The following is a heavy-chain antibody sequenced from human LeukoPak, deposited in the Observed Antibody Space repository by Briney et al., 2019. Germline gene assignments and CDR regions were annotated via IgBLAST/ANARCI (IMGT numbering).Heavy chain of an antibody. CDR1: GGTFSSYA. Sequence: ASVKVSCKASGGTFSSYAISWVRQAPGQGLEWMGWINPNSGGTNYAQKFQGRVTMTRDTSISTAYMELSRLRSDDTAVYYCARVGRSSSWYPGRGWFDPWGQGTLVTVSS. J-gene: IGHJ5*02. D-gene: IGHD6-13*01. CDR2: INPNSGGT. V-gene: IGHV1-2*02. CDR3: ARVGRSSSWYPGRGWFDP.